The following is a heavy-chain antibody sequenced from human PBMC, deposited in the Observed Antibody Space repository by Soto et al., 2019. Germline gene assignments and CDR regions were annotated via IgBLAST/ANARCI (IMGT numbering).Heavy chain of an antibody. CDR2: ISGSGGGT. V-gene: IGHV3-23*01. Sequence: GGSLRLSCVASGFTFSIYAMSWVRQAPGKGLEWVSGISGSGGGTVYADSVKGRFTISRDNSKNTLFLQMNSLRAEDTAVYYCAKGGFCGSTTCYRFDYWGQGSLVTVSS. D-gene: IGHD2-2*03. CDR3: AKGGFCGSTTCYRFDY. J-gene: IGHJ4*02. CDR1: GFTFSIYA.